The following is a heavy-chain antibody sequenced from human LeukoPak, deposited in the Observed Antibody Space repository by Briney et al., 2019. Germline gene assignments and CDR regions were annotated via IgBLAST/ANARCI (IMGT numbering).Heavy chain of an antibody. CDR3: AKVGASIAADGDYYYYYMDV. CDR2: ISYDGSNK. CDR1: GFTFSSYG. D-gene: IGHD6-25*01. J-gene: IGHJ6*03. V-gene: IGHV3-30*18. Sequence: PGGSLRLSCAASGFTFSSYGMHWVRQAPGKGLEWVAVISYDGSNKYYADSVKGRFTISRDNSKNTLYLQMNSLRAEDTAVYYCAKVGASIAADGDYYYYYMDVWGKGTTVTVSS.